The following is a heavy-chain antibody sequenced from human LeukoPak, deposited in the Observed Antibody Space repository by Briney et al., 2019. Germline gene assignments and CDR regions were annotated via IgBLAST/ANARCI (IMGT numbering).Heavy chain of an antibody. Sequence: PGGSLRLSCTASGFNFSTYWMHWVRRVPGKGLVWVSRIKTDGSSTSYADSVKGRFTISRDSAKNKLYLQVNSLRAEDTAVYYCATVSVGVRFDYWGQGALVAVSS. CDR1: GFNFSTYW. CDR2: IKTDGSST. CDR3: ATVSVGVRFDY. J-gene: IGHJ4*02. V-gene: IGHV3-74*01. D-gene: IGHD3-16*01.